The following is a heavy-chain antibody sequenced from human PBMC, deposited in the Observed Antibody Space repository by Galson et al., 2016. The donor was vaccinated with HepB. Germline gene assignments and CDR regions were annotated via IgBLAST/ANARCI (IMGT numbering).Heavy chain of an antibody. J-gene: IGHJ4*02. Sequence: TLSLTCTVSGGSISSDRDYWNWIRQPAGSRLEWIGRIDTSGNTIHSPSLKSRFTISADTSNNLFSLELRSVTAADTAVYYCAREVNYVLGGGVPFERWGQGTLVTVSS. CDR1: GGSISSDRDY. V-gene: IGHV4-61*02. CDR3: AREVNYVLGGGVPFER. D-gene: IGHD3-16*01. CDR2: IDTSGNT.